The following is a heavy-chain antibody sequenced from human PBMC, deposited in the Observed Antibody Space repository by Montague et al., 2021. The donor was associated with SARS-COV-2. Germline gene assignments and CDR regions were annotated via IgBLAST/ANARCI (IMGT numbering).Heavy chain of an antibody. CDR1: GGSISSSNW. CDR3: ARMVRGLIMGAYGMDV. D-gene: IGHD3-10*01. V-gene: IGHV4-4*02. CDR2: IYDGGST. J-gene: IGHJ6*02. Sequence: SETLSLTCAVSGGSISSSNWWTWVRQPPGKGLWWIGEIYDGGSTNYTPSLKSRNTISVDKSKNQFSLKLSSVTAADTAVYYCARMVRGLIMGAYGMDVWGQGTTVTVSS.